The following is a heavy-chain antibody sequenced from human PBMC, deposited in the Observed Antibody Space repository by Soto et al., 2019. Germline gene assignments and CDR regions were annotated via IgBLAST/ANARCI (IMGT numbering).Heavy chain of an antibody. CDR1: GFTLSGYA. CDR3: ARRARPDFYYMDV. CDR2: ISSNGVGT. D-gene: IGHD6-6*01. Sequence: EVQLAESGGGLAQPGGSLRLSCAASGFTLSGYAMDWVRQAPGKGLEYVSGISSNGVGTYYADSVQGSFTISRDNSKNKVYLQMGSLRPEDMAVYYCARRARPDFYYMDVWGKGTTVTVSS. J-gene: IGHJ6*03. V-gene: IGHV3-64*07.